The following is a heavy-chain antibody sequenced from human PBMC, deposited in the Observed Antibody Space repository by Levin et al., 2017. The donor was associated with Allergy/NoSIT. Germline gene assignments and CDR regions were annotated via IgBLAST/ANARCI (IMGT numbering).Heavy chain of an antibody. CDR1: GFTFSDYY. D-gene: IGHD3-10*01. CDR3: AGEFYGSGSFDAFDI. Sequence: GESLKISCAASGFTFSDYYMSWIRQAPGKGLEWVSYISSSGSTIYYADSVKGRFTISRDNAKNSLYLQMNSLRAEDTAVYYCAGEFYGSGSFDAFDIWGQGTMVTVSS. J-gene: IGHJ3*02. CDR2: ISSSGSTI. V-gene: IGHV3-11*01.